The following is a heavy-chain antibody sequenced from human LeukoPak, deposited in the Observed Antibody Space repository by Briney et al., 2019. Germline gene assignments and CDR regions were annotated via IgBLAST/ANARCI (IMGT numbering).Heavy chain of an antibody. CDR1: GYTFTGYY. V-gene: IGHV1-2*02. CDR3: ARAPYYDFWGGYRKTRDYGMDV. Sequence: ASVKVSCKASGYTFTGYYMHWVRQAPGQGLEWMGWINPNSGGTNYAQKFQGRVTMTRDTSISTAYMELSRLRSDDTAVYYCARAPYYDFWGGYRKTRDYGMDVWGQGTTVTVSS. CDR2: INPNSGGT. D-gene: IGHD3-3*01. J-gene: IGHJ6*02.